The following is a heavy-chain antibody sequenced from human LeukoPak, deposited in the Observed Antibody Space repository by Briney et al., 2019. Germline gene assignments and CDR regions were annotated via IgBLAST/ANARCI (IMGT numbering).Heavy chain of an antibody. CDR1: GFTFSSYA. D-gene: IGHD3-22*01. V-gene: IGHV3-23*01. J-gene: IGHJ4*02. CDR2: ISGGST. Sequence: GGSLRLSCAASGFTFSSYAMSWVRQAPGKGLEWVSAISGGSTYYADSVKGRFTISRDNSKNTLYLQMNSLRAEDTAVYYCAKVYILTYYYPTGYWGQGTLVTVSS. CDR3: AKVYILTYYYPTGY.